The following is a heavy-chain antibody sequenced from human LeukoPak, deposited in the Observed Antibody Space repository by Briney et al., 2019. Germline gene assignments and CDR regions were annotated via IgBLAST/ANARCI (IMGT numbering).Heavy chain of an antibody. V-gene: IGHV1-2*02. CDR3: ASTLYGDYATGAGFDY. CDR1: GYTFTGYY. CDR2: INPNSGGT. Sequence: ASVKVSCKASGYTFTGYYMHWVRQAPGQGLEWMGWINPNSGGTNYAQKLQGRVTMTTDTSTSTAYMELRSLRSDDTAVYYCASTLYGDYATGAGFDYWGQGTLVTVSS. D-gene: IGHD4-17*01. J-gene: IGHJ4*02.